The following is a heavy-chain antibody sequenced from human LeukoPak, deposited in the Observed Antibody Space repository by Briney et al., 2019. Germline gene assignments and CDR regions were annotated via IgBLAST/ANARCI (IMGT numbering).Heavy chain of an antibody. CDR1: GFTFSSYE. D-gene: IGHD5-12*01. CDR2: ISSSGSTI. V-gene: IGHV3-48*03. J-gene: IGHJ4*02. Sequence: QPGGSLRLSCAASGFTFSSYEMNWVRQAPGKGLEWVSYISSSGSTIYYADSVKGRFTISRDNAKNSLYLQMDSLRAEDTAVYYCAKGSGYEHLYVWGQGTLVTVSS. CDR3: AKGSGYEHLYV.